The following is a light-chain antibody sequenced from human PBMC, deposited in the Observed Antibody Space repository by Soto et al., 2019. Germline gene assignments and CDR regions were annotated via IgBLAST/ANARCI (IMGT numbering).Light chain of an antibody. Sequence: DIQMTQSPSSLSASVGDRVTITCRASQSISNSLNWYQHKPGKAPNLLIYSASTLQSGVPSRFSGSGSGTDFALTISSLQPEDFATYYCQASASMLVYTFGQGTKLEI. V-gene: IGKV1-39*01. CDR2: SAS. CDR3: QASASMLVYT. J-gene: IGKJ2*01. CDR1: QSISNS.